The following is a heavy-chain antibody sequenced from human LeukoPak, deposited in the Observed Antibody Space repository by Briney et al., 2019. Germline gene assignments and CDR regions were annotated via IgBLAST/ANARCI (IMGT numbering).Heavy chain of an antibody. Sequence: PSEALSLTCTVYDGSISSGGYYWSWIRQHPGKGLERIGYIYYSGSTYYNPSLKSRVTISVDTSKNQFSLKLSSVTAADTAVYYCARESQYGGNDYWGQGTLVTVSS. CDR2: IYYSGST. D-gene: IGHD4-23*01. CDR1: DGSISSGGYY. J-gene: IGHJ4*02. V-gene: IGHV4-31*03. CDR3: ARESQYGGNDY.